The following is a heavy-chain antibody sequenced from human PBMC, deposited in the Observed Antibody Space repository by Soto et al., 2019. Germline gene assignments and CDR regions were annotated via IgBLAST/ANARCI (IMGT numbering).Heavy chain of an antibody. CDR1: GYTFTGYY. V-gene: IGHV1-2*04. Sequence: QVQLVQSGAEVKKPGASVKVSCKASGYTFTGYYMHWVRQAPGQGLEWMGWINPNSGGTNYAQKFQGWVTMTRDTSISTAYMELSRLRSDDTAVYYCARESALSQSKQWLELDWYFDLWGRGTLVTVSS. D-gene: IGHD6-19*01. CDR2: INPNSGGT. CDR3: ARESALSQSKQWLELDWYFDL. J-gene: IGHJ2*01.